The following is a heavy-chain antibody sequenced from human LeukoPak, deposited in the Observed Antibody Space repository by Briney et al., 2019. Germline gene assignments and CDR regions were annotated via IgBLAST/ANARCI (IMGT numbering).Heavy chain of an antibody. CDR1: GFTFGSYA. D-gene: IGHD6-19*01. CDR3: ANIAVAGTLVARGPGGW. V-gene: IGHV3-23*01. CDR2: ISGSGGST. Sequence: PGGSLRLSCAASGFTFGSYAMYWVRKAPGKGLEWVSGISGSGGSTFYADSVKGRFTISRDNSKNTLYLQMNSLRAEDTAVYYCANIAVAGTLVARGPGGWWGQGTLVTVSS. J-gene: IGHJ4*02.